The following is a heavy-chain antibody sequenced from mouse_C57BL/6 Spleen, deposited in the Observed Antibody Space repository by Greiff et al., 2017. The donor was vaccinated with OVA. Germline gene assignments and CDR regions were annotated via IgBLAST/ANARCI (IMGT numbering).Heavy chain of an antibody. V-gene: IGHV1-15*01. CDR1: GYTFTDYE. CDR3: TRGLRLYYAMDD. J-gene: IGHJ4*01. CDR2: IDPETGGT. D-gene: IGHD2-4*01. Sequence: QVQLKQSGAELVRPGASVTLSCKASGYTFTDYEMHWVKQTPVHGLEWIGAIDPETGGTAYNQKFKGKAILTADKSSSTAYMELRSLTSEDSAVYYCTRGLRLYYAMDDWGKGTTVTVSS.